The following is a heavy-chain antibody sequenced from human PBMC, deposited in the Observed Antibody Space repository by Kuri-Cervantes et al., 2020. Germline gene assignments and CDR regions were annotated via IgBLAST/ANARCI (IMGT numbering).Heavy chain of an antibody. Sequence: GESLKISCKASGYSFSDYWIAWVRQTPGKGLGWMGIIYPGGADARYSPSFQGQVTISADRSITTAYLQWSSLKASDTVMYYCARQPPPTVVTPYYFDYWGQGTLVTVSS. CDR3: ARQPPPTVVTPYYFDY. J-gene: IGHJ4*02. CDR2: IYPGGADA. D-gene: IGHD4-23*01. V-gene: IGHV5-51*01. CDR1: GYSFSDYW.